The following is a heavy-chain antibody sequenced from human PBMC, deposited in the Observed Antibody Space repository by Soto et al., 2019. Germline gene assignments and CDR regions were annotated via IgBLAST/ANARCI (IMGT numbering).Heavy chain of an antibody. Sequence: PGGSLRLSCAASGFTFSSYGMHWVRQAPGKGLEWVAVIWYDGSNKYYADSVKGRFTISRDNSKNTLYLQMHSLRAEDTAVYYCAREWSSDYHYYGMDVWGQGTTVTVSS. CDR2: IWYDGSNK. CDR1: GFTFSSYG. CDR3: AREWSSDYHYYGMDV. J-gene: IGHJ6*02. D-gene: IGHD4-17*01. V-gene: IGHV3-33*01.